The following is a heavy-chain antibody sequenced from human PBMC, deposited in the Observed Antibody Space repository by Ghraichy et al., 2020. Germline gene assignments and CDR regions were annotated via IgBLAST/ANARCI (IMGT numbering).Heavy chain of an antibody. V-gene: IGHV1-69*13. Sequence: SVKVSCKASGGTFSSYAISWVRQAPGQGLEWMGGIIPIFGTANYAQKFQGRVTITADESTSTAYMELSSLRSEDTAVYYCARDQDCTNGVCYSAGSDYYYDGMDVWGQGTTVTVSS. CDR1: GGTFSSYA. D-gene: IGHD2-8*01. CDR3: ARDQDCTNGVCYSAGSDYYYDGMDV. CDR2: IIPIFGTA. J-gene: IGHJ6*02.